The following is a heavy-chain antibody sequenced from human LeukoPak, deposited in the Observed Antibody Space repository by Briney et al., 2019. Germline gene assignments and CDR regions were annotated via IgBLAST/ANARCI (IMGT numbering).Heavy chain of an antibody. CDR3: ARDRRWELLHAFDI. Sequence: SETLSLTCTVSGGSISNYYWSWIRQPAGKGLEWIGRIYSSGTTIYNPSLKSRVTMSVDTSKNQFSLKLSSVTAADTAVYYCARDRRWELLHAFDIWGQGTMVTVSS. CDR1: GGSISNYY. D-gene: IGHD1-26*01. V-gene: IGHV4-4*07. J-gene: IGHJ3*02. CDR2: IYSSGTT.